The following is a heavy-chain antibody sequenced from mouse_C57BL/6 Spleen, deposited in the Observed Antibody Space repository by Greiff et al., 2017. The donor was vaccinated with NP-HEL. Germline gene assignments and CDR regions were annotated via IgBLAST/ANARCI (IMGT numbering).Heavy chain of an antibody. V-gene: IGHV1-82*01. J-gene: IGHJ3*01. D-gene: IGHD2-3*01. Sequence: VQLQQSGPELVKPGASVKISCKASGYAFSSSWMNWVKQRPGKGLEWIGRIYPGDGDTNYNGKFKGKATLTADTSSSTAYMQLSSLTSEDSAVYFCARSVVYDGYYGFAYWGQGTLVTVSA. CDR3: ARSVVYDGYYGFAY. CDR1: GYAFSSSW. CDR2: IYPGDGDT.